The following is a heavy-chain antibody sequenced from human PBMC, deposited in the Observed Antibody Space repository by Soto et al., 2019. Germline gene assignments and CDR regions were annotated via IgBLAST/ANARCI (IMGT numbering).Heavy chain of an antibody. CDR3: ARGVRGYWYFDL. J-gene: IGHJ2*01. CDR1: GFTFSSYE. Sequence: EVQLLESGGGLVQPGGSLRLSCAASGFTFSSYEMNWVRQAPGKGLEWVSYISSSGSTIYYADSVKGRFTISRDNAKNSLYLQMNSLRAEDTAVYYCARGVRGYWYFDLWGRGTLVTVSS. V-gene: IGHV3-48*03. D-gene: IGHD3-10*01. CDR2: ISSSGSTI.